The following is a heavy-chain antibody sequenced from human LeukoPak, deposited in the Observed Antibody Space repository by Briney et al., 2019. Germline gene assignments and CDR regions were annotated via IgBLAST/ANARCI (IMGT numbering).Heavy chain of an antibody. Sequence: SETLSLTCTVSGGSISSSSYYWGWIRQPPGKGLEWIGSIYYSGSTYYNPSLKSRVTISVDTSKNQFSLKLSSVTAADTAVYYCARAGSSWYDYWGQGTLVTVSS. J-gene: IGHJ4*02. CDR3: ARAGSSWYDY. CDR2: IYYSGST. V-gene: IGHV4-39*07. D-gene: IGHD6-13*01. CDR1: GGSISSSSYY.